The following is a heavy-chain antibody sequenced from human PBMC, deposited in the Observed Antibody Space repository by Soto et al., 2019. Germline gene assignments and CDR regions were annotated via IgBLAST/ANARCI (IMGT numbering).Heavy chain of an antibody. J-gene: IGHJ4*02. CDR2: ISSSSSYT. CDR3: AREGFDWSLGVDY. Sequence: QVQLVESGGGLVKPGGSLRLSCAASGFTFSDYYMSWIRQAPGKGLEWVSYISSSSSYTNYADSLKGRFTISRDNAKNSLYLQMNSLRAEDTAVYYCAREGFDWSLGVDYWGQGTLVTVSS. CDR1: GFTFSDYY. V-gene: IGHV3-11*06. D-gene: IGHD3-9*01.